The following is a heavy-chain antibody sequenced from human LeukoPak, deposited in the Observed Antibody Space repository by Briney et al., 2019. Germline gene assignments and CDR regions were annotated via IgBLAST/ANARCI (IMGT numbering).Heavy chain of an antibody. CDR2: IYHSGST. Sequence: PSETLSLTCTVSGYSISSGYYWGWIRQPPGKGLEWIGSIYHSGSTNYNPSLKSRVTISVDTSKNQFSLKLSSVTAADTAVYYCARHYRYYGSGSYYKLRKALDYWGQGTLVTVSS. V-gene: IGHV4-38-2*02. D-gene: IGHD3-10*01. J-gene: IGHJ4*02. CDR3: ARHYRYYGSGSYYKLRKALDY. CDR1: GYSISSGYY.